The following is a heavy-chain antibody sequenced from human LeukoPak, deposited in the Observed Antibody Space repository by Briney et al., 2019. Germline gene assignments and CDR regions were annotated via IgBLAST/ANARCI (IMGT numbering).Heavy chain of an antibody. J-gene: IGHJ4*02. Sequence: PGGSLRLSCAASGFTFSSYEMNWVRQAPGKGLEWVSYISSSGSTIYYADSVKGRFTISRDNAKNSLYLQMNSLRAEDTAVNYCARDLGLFDRDYETPAYYFDYWGQGTLVTVSS. V-gene: IGHV3-48*03. D-gene: IGHD4-17*01. CDR1: GFTFSSYE. CDR2: ISSSGSTI. CDR3: ARDLGLFDRDYETPAYYFDY.